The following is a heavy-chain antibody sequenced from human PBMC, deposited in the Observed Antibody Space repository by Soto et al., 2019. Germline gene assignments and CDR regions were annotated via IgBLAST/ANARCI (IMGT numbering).Heavy chain of an antibody. CDR3: ARLTMAQDAFDI. D-gene: IGHD3-10*01. J-gene: IGHJ3*02. V-gene: IGHV1-18*01. CDR2: ISAYNGKT. Sequence: ASVKVSCKASGYTFTSYGISWVRQAPGQGLEWMGWISAYNGKTNYAQELQGRVTMTTDTSTSTAYMELRSLRSDDTAVYYCARLTMAQDAFDIWGQGTMVTVSS. CDR1: GYTFTSYG.